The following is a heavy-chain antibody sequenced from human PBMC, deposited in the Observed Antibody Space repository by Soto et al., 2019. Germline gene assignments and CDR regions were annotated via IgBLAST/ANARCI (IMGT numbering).Heavy chain of an antibody. CDR3: AREVIAVDYYYGMDV. D-gene: IGHD6-19*01. CDR2: IYYSGST. V-gene: IGHV4-59*01. CDR1: GGSISSYY. J-gene: IGHJ6*02. Sequence: QVQLQESGPGLVKPSETLSLTCTVSGGSISSYYWSWIRQPPGKGLEWIGYIYYSGSTNYNPSLKRRVTISVDPSKNQFSLKLSSVTAADTAVYYCAREVIAVDYYYGMDVWGQGTTVTVSS.